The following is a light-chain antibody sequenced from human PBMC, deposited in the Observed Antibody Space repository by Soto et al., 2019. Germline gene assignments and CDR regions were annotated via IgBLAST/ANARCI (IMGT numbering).Light chain of an antibody. V-gene: IGKV3-15*01. CDR3: QQDSSWPLT. Sequence: SPGTLSLSKGERATLSCRASQSVSSSYLAWYQQKPGQAPRLLIYGASIRATGVPATFSGSGSGTEFTLSISSLQSEHLGVYYCQQDSSWPLTFGGGTKVDIK. CDR2: GAS. J-gene: IGKJ4*01. CDR1: QSVSSSY.